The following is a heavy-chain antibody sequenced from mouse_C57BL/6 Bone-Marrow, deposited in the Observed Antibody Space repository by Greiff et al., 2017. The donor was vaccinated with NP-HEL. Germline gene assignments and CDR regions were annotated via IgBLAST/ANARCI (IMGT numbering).Heavy chain of an antibody. J-gene: IGHJ3*01. Sequence: QVQLQQSGAELAKPGASVKLSCKASGYTFTSYWMHWVKQRPGQGLEWIGYINPSSGYTKYNQKFKDKATLTADKSSSTAYMQLSSRTYEDSAVYYCATYYYGSSLAYWGQGTLVTGSA. V-gene: IGHV1-7*01. CDR2: INPSSGYT. CDR1: GYTFTSYW. D-gene: IGHD1-1*01. CDR3: ATYYYGSSLAY.